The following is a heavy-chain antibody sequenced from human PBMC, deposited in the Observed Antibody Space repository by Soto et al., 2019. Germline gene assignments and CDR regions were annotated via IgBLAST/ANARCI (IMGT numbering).Heavy chain of an antibody. V-gene: IGHV3-48*01. CDR2: ISSSSSTI. CDR3: ARAGTVLLWFGELSLPDY. Sequence: EVQLVESGGGLVQPGGSLRLSCAASGFTFSSYSMNWVRQAPGKGLEWVSYISSSSSTIYYADSVKGRFTISRDNAKNSLXLQMNSLRAEDTAVYYCARAGTVLLWFGELSLPDYWGQGTLVTVSS. J-gene: IGHJ4*02. CDR1: GFTFSSYS. D-gene: IGHD3-10*01.